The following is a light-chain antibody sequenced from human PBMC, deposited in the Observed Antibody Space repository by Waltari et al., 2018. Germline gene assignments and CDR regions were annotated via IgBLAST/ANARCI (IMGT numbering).Light chain of an antibody. J-gene: IGLJ1*01. V-gene: IGLV2-14*03. CDR2: DVN. CDR1: SSDVGGYNY. Sequence: QSALTQPASVSGSPGQSITISCTGTSSDVGGYNYVSWYQQHPGRAPKLMIYDVNKRPSWVSNRFAGSKSVNTASLTISGLQAEDEADYYCSSYTSSSTLYVFGTGTKVTVL. CDR3: SSYTSSSTLYV.